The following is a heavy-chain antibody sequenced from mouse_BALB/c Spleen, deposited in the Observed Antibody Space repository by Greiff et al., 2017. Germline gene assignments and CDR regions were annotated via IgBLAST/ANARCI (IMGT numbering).Heavy chain of an antibody. J-gene: IGHJ2*01. V-gene: IGHV1-12*01. CDR3: ARGGYYLDY. Sequence: QVQLQQPGAELVKPGASVKMSCKASGYTFTSYNMHWVKQTPGQGLEWIGAIYPGNGDTSYNQKFKGKATLTADKSSSTAYMQLSSLTSEDSAVYYCARGGYYLDYWGQGTTLTVSS. CDR2: IYPGNGDT. CDR1: GYTFTSYN.